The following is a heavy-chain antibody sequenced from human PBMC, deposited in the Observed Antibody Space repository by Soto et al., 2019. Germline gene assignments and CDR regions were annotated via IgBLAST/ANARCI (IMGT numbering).Heavy chain of an antibody. D-gene: IGHD3-22*01. J-gene: IGHJ5*02. Sequence: GGSLRLSCAASGFTFSSYAIHWVRQAPGKGLEWAAVMSYDGRKKYYADSMKGRFTISRDNSKNTLYLQMNSLRADDTAVYYCARQDHSGSGWFDTWGQGTLVTVSS. V-gene: IGHV3-30*04. CDR2: MSYDGRKK. CDR3: ARQDHSGSGWFDT. CDR1: GFTFSSYA.